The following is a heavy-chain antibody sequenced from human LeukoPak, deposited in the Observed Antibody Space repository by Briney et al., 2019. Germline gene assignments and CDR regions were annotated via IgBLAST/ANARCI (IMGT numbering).Heavy chain of an antibody. J-gene: IGHJ4*02. V-gene: IGHV3-30*02. Sequence: GGSPRLSCAASGFTFSSYGMHWVRQAPGKGLEWVAFIRYDGSNKYYADSVKGRFTISRDNSKNTLYLQMNSLRAEDTAVYYCAKDRGSGSYCLGYWGQGTLVTVSS. D-gene: IGHD1-26*01. CDR2: IRYDGSNK. CDR3: AKDRGSGSYCLGY. CDR1: GFTFSSYG.